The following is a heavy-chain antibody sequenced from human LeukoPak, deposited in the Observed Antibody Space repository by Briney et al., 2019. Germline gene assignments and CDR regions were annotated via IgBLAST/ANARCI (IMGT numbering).Heavy chain of an antibody. CDR3: GREAGSYAPNYNWFDP. V-gene: IGHV3-33*01. CDR2: IWYDGSNK. J-gene: IGHJ5*02. CDR1: GFTFSSYG. Sequence: QPGRSLRLSCAASGFTFSSYGMNWVRQAPGKGLEWVAVIWYDGSNKYYADSVKGRFTISRDNSKNTLYLQMNSLRAEDTAVYYCGREAGSYAPNYNWFDPWGQGTLVTVSS. D-gene: IGHD2-15*01.